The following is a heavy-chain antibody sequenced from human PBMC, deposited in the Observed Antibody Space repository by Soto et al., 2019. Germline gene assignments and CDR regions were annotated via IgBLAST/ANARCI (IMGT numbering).Heavy chain of an antibody. CDR2: ISGSGGST. V-gene: IGHV3-23*01. Sequence: PGGSLRLSCAASGFTFSSYAMSWVRQAPGKGLEWVSAISGSGGSTYYADSVKGRFTISRDNSKNTLYLQMNSLRAEDTAVYYCGGYCTNGVCYKDAFDIWGQGTMVTVS. CDR1: GFTFSSYA. CDR3: GGYCTNGVCYKDAFDI. D-gene: IGHD2-8*01. J-gene: IGHJ3*02.